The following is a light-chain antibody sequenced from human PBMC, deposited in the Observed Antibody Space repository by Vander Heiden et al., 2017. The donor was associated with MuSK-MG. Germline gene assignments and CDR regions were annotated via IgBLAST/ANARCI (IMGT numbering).Light chain of an antibody. CDR1: SSDVGGYNY. Sequence: QSALTQPASVSGSPGQSITISCTGTSSDVGGYNYVPRYQQHPGKAPKLMIYDVSNRPSGVSNRFSGPKSGNTASLTISGLQAEDEADYYCSSYTSSSTLLFGGGTKLTVL. CDR2: DVS. CDR3: SSYTSSSTLL. J-gene: IGLJ2*01. V-gene: IGLV2-14*01.